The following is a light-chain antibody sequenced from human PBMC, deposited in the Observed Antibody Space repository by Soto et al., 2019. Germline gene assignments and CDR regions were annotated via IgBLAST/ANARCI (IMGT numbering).Light chain of an antibody. J-gene: IGLJ1*01. CDR2: GNN. CDR1: SSNIGAGYD. V-gene: IGLV1-40*01. CDR3: QPYDTSLEALGV. Sequence: QSVLTQPPSVSGAPGQKVTISCTGSSSNIGAGYDVHWYQQLPGTAPKLLLYGNNNRPSGVPDRFSGSKSGTSAALAITGLQPEDEADYYCQPYDTSLEALGVFGTGTKLTVL.